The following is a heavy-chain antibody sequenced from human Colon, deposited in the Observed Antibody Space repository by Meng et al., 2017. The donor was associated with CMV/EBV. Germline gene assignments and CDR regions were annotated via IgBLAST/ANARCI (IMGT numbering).Heavy chain of an antibody. CDR2: TYYRSQWYF. V-gene: IGHV6-1*01. Sequence: QVPLHQAGPGLVKPSQTLSLTCAISGDSVSSDSAAWNWIRQSPSRGLEWLGRTYYRSQWYFDYGVSVIGRITINADTSKNEFSLQLRSVTPDDTAVYYCARGWELGSWGQGTLVTVSS. CDR3: ARGWELGS. CDR1: GDSVSSDSAA. J-gene: IGHJ4*02. D-gene: IGHD1-26*01.